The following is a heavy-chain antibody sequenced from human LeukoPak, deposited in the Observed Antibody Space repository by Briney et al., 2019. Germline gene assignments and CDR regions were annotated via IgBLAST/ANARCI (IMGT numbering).Heavy chain of an antibody. J-gene: IGHJ6*02. CDR3: TKVRLSNLYYYYGMDV. CDR2: ISSGGGTT. V-gene: IGHV3-23*01. Sequence: GGSLRLSCAASGFTFTNYAMNWVRQAPGKGLEWLSAISSGGGTTCYADSVKGRFTISRDNSRNTLYLRMNSLRVADTAVYFCTKVRLSNLYYYYGMDVWGQGTTVTVSS. CDR1: GFTFTNYA. D-gene: IGHD2-21*02.